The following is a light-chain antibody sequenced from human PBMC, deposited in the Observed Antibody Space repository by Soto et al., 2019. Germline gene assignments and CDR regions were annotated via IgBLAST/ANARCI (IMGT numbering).Light chain of an antibody. J-gene: IGKJ4*01. CDR3: QQYNNWPLT. CDR2: AAF. V-gene: IGKV1D-13*01. CDR1: QGINSD. Sequence: IQLTQYPSSLSASVGDRVDITCRASQGINSDLAWYQQKPGKTPKLLISAAFSLEGGVPTRFSGSGSGADFTLTISSLQPEDSGTYYCQQYNNWPLTFGGGTKVEIK.